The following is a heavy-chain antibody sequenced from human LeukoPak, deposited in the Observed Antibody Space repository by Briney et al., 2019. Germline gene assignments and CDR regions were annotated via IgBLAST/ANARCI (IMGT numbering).Heavy chain of an antibody. Sequence: PGGSLRLSCAASGFTFSSYAISWVRQAPGKGLEWVSAISGSGGSTYYADSVKGRFTISRDNSKNTLYLQMNSLRAEDTAVYYCAKGVYGSGYYFDYSGQGTLVTVSS. CDR1: GFTFSSYA. D-gene: IGHD3-10*01. J-gene: IGHJ4*02. V-gene: IGHV3-23*01. CDR2: ISGSGGST. CDR3: AKGVYGSGYYFDY.